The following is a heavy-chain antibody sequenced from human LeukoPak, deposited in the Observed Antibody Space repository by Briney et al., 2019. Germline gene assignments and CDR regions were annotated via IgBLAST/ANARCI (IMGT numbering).Heavy chain of an antibody. CDR3: ARVVVVPAAPDY. J-gene: IGHJ4*02. D-gene: IGHD2-2*01. Sequence: GASVKVSCKASGGTFSSYAISWVRQAPGQGLEWMGRIIPTLGIANYAQKFQGRVTITADKSTSTAYMELSSLRSEDTAVYYCARVVVVPAAPDYWGQGTLVTVSS. V-gene: IGHV1-69*04. CDR1: GGTFSSYA. CDR2: IIPTLGIA.